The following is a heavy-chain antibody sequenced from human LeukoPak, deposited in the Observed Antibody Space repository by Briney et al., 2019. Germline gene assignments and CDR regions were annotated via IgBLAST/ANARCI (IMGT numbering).Heavy chain of an antibody. CDR3: ARDDRRDDFWSGYFYYYYYYGMDV. CDR1: GFTFSSYA. D-gene: IGHD3-3*01. CDR2: VSYDGSNK. V-gene: IGHV3-30-3*01. J-gene: IGHJ6*02. Sequence: GGSLRLSCAASGFTFSSYAMSWVRQAPGKGLEWVAVVSYDGSNKYYADSVKGRFTISRDNSKNTLYLQMNSLRAEDTAVYYCARDDRRDDFWSGYFYYYYYYGMDVWGQGTTVTVSS.